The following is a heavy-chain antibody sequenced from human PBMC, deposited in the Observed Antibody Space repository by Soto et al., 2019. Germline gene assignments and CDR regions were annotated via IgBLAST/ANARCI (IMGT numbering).Heavy chain of an antibody. J-gene: IGHJ4*02. CDR2: ISSDGSNK. Sequence: GGSLRLSCAASGFTFSTYGMHWVRQAPGKGLEWVAVISSDGSNKYQADSVKGRFTISRDNSKNTLYLQMNSLRAEGTAVYYCAKAKYSGSSYFDYWGQGTLVTVSS. CDR3: AKAKYSGSSYFDY. CDR1: GFTFSTYG. V-gene: IGHV3-30*18. D-gene: IGHD1-26*01.